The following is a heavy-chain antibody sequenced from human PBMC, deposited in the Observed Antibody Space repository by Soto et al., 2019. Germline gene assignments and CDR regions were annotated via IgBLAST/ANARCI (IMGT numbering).Heavy chain of an antibody. CDR3: ARHGAPGYRYGGGDFDP. D-gene: IGHD5-18*01. V-gene: IGHV4-39*01. CDR1: GGSISSSSYH. J-gene: IGHJ2*01. CDR2: IYYSGST. Sequence: SETLSLTCTVSGGSISSSSYHWGWIRQPPGKGLEWIGSIYYSGSTYYNPSLKSRVTISVDTSKNQFSLKLSSVTAADTAVYYCARHGAPGYRYGGGDFDPWGRGTLVTVSS.